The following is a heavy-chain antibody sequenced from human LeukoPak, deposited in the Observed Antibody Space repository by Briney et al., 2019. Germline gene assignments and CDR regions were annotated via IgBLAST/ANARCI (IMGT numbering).Heavy chain of an antibody. CDR3: AREMSSRYFDY. CDR1: GFTVSTNY. D-gene: IGHD6-6*01. V-gene: IGHV3-66*01. Sequence: GGSLRLSCAASGFTVSTNYMDWVRQAPGKGLEWVSVLYSGGSTYYADSVKGRFTISRDNSKNTLYLQMNSLRAEDTAVYYCAREMSSRYFDYWGQGILVTVSS. CDR2: LYSGGST. J-gene: IGHJ4*02.